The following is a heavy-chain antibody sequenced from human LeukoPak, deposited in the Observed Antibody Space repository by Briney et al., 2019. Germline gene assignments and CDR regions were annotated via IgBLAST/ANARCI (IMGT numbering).Heavy chain of an antibody. D-gene: IGHD6-13*01. CDR2: INPNSGGT. V-gene: IGHV1-2*02. Sequence: ASVKVSCKASGYTFTGYYMHWVRQAPGQGLEWMGWINPNSGGTNYAQKFQGRVTMTRDTSISTAYMELSRLRSDDTAVYYCARDQAAAAGPTQANDYWGQGTLVTVSS. CDR3: ARDQAAAAGPTQANDY. J-gene: IGHJ4*02. CDR1: GYTFTGYY.